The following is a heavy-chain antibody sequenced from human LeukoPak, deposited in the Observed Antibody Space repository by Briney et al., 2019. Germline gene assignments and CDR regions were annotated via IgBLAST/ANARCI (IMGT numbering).Heavy chain of an antibody. CDR2: IIPMLGIE. V-gene: IGHV1-69*04. CDR3: ARAPQVLGLRTLPDGYNYYFDY. CDR1: GGTLSSYA. D-gene: IGHD5-24*01. J-gene: IGHJ4*02. Sequence: ASVKVSCKASGGTLSSYAISWVRQAAGQGREWMGRIIPMLGIENYAQKFQGSVTLTADKSTSTAYMELSSLRSEDTAVYYCARAPQVLGLRTLPDGYNYYFDYWGQGTLVTVSS.